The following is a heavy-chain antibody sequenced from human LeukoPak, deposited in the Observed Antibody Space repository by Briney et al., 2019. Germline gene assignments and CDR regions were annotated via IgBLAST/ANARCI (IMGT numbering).Heavy chain of an antibody. J-gene: IGHJ6*02. CDR3: ARDRRVYDFWSGYPLGYYGMDV. CDR1: GGSISSYY. V-gene: IGHV4-59*01. CDR2: IYYSGST. D-gene: IGHD3-3*01. Sequence: PSETLSLTCTVSGGSISSYYWSWLRQPPGKGLEWIGYIYYSGSTNYNPSLKSRVTISVDTSKNQFSLKLSSVTAADTAVYYCARDRRVYDFWSGYPLGYYGMDVWGQGTTVTVSS.